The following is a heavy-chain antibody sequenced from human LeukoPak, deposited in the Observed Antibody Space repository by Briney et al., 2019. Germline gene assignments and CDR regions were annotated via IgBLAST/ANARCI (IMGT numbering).Heavy chain of an antibody. CDR1: GFTFSSYA. D-gene: IGHD5-18*01. J-gene: IGHJ4*02. CDR2: ISSNGGST. V-gene: IGHV3-64D*06. Sequence: PGGSLRLSCSAPGFTFSSYAMHWVRQAPGKGLEYVSAISSNGGSTYYAGSVKGKFTISRDNSKNTLYLQMSSLRAEDTAVYYCVKIPNSYGKDHLDYWGQGTLVTVSS. CDR3: VKIPNSYGKDHLDY.